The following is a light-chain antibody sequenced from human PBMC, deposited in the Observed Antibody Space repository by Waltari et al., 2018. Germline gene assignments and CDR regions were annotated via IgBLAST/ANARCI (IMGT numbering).Light chain of an antibody. CDR2: GAS. V-gene: IGKV3-15*01. Sequence: ETVMTQSPATLSVSPGERATLSCRASQSISNKLAWYQQKPGQAPRLHIYGASTRATGFPARFGGSGSGTEFTLTISSLQSEDFAVYYCHQYTDWPPTFGQGTKVEVK. J-gene: IGKJ1*01. CDR1: QSISNK. CDR3: HQYTDWPPT.